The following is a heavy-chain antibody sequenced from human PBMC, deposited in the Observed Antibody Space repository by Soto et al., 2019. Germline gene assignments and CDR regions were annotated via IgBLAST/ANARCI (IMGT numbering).Heavy chain of an antibody. CDR1: GGSISSGGYY. Sequence: SETLSLTCTVSGGSISSGGYYWSWIRQHPGKGLEWIGYIYYSGSTYYSPSLRSRVTISVDTSKNQFSLKLSSVTAADTAVYYCARAPIAAEQNWFDPWGQGTLVTVSS. CDR2: IYYSGST. CDR3: ARAPIAAEQNWFDP. D-gene: IGHD6-6*01. V-gene: IGHV4-31*03. J-gene: IGHJ5*02.